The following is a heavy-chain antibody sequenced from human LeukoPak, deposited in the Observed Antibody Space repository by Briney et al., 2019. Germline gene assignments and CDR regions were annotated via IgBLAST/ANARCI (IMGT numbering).Heavy chain of an antibody. Sequence: TGGSLRLSCAASGFTFDDYAMHWVRQAPGKGLEWVSLISWDGGSTYYADSVKGGFTISRDNSKNSLYLQMNSLRAEDTALYYCAKDTSNYPEYFDYWGQGTLVTVPS. CDR2: ISWDGGST. D-gene: IGHD4-11*01. CDR3: AKDTSNYPEYFDY. V-gene: IGHV3-43D*03. CDR1: GFTFDDYA. J-gene: IGHJ4*02.